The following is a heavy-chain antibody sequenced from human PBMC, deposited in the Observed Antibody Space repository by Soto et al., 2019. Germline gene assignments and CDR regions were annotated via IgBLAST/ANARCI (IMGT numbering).Heavy chain of an antibody. CDR3: ARGGAKSCSSTSCYVDY. CDR2: INHSGST. CDR1: GVSFSGYY. V-gene: IGHV4-34*01. Sequence: SETLSLTCAVYGVSFSGYYWSWIRQPPGKGLEWIGEINHSGSTNYNPSLKSRVTISVDTSKNQFSLKLSSVTAADTAVYYCARGGAKSCSSTSCYVDYWGQGTLVTVSS. D-gene: IGHD2-2*01. J-gene: IGHJ4*02.